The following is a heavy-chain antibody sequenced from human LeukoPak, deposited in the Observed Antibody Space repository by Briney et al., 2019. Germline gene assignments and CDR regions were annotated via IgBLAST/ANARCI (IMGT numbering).Heavy chain of an antibody. Sequence: GGSLRLSCAASGFTFRSYSMNWVRQAPGKGLEWVSSISSSSSYIYYADSVKGRFTISRDNAKNSLYLQMNSLRAEDTAVYYCARSSGYDSPLYYWGQGTLVTVSS. CDR2: ISSSSSYI. CDR1: GFTFRSYS. J-gene: IGHJ4*02. CDR3: ARSSGYDSPLYY. V-gene: IGHV3-21*01. D-gene: IGHD5-12*01.